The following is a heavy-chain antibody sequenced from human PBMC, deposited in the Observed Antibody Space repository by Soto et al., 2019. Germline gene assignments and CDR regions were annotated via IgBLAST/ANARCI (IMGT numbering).Heavy chain of an antibody. CDR2: MNPDSGNT. Sequence: ASVKVSCTASGYTFNSYDINWVRQATGQGPEWMGWMNPDSGNTGYAQKFQGRVTMTRNTSISTAYMELSSLRSEDTAVYYCARERTVAGNDYWGQGTLVTVSS. V-gene: IGHV1-8*01. J-gene: IGHJ4*02. CDR3: ARERTVAGNDY. CDR1: GYTFNSYD. D-gene: IGHD6-19*01.